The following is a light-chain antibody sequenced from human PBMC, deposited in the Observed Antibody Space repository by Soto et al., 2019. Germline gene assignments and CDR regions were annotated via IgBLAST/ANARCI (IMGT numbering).Light chain of an antibody. CDR1: QSVSSSS. V-gene: IGKV3D-20*01. J-gene: IGKJ2*01. Sequence: EIVLTQSPATLSLSPGERATLSCGASQSVSSSSLAWSQQKPGLAPRLLIYDASYRSTGIPDRFSGSGSGTDFTLTISRLEPEDFAVYFFQQYGSSPQTFGQGTKLEIK. CDR2: DAS. CDR3: QQYGSSPQT.